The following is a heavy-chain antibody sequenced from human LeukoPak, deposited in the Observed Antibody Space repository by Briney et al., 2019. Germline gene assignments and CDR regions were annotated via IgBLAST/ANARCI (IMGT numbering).Heavy chain of an antibody. J-gene: IGHJ4*02. CDR3: AKDFLPSGPAATAVDY. V-gene: IGHV3-23*01. D-gene: IGHD2-2*01. CDR2: ISGSGGST. CDR1: GFTFSSYG. Sequence: PGGSLRLSCAASGFTFSSYGMSWVRQAPGKGLEWVSAISGSGGSTYYADSVKGRFTISRDNSKNTLYLQMNSLRAEDTAVYYCAKDFLPSGPAATAVDYWGQGTLVTVSS.